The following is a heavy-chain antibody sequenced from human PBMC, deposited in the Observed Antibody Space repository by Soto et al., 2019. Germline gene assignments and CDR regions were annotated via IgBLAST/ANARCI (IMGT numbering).Heavy chain of an antibody. Sequence: SSETLSLTCTVSGVSISSISSYWGWIRQPPGKGLEWIGDIYYSGNTYYNPSLKSRVTIFVDTSKNQLSLKLSSVTAADTAVYYCARRVPDRSGYYYSDYWGQGTLVTVSS. D-gene: IGHD3-22*01. V-gene: IGHV4-39*01. CDR2: IYYSGNT. CDR1: GVSISSISSY. CDR3: ARRVPDRSGYYYSDY. J-gene: IGHJ4*02.